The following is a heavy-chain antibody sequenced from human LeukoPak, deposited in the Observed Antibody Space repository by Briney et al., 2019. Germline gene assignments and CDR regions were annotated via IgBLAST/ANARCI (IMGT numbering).Heavy chain of an antibody. J-gene: IGHJ4*02. V-gene: IGHV3-21*01. CDR1: GFTFSSYS. CDR3: ARVAGIVVVPAAMPAFLDY. D-gene: IGHD2-2*01. CDR2: ISSSSSYI. Sequence: PGGSLRLSCAASGFTFSSYSMNWVRQAPGKGLEWVSSISSSSSYIHYADPVKGRFSISRDNAKNSLYLQMNSLRAEDTAVYYCARVAGIVVVPAAMPAFLDYWGQGTLVTVSS.